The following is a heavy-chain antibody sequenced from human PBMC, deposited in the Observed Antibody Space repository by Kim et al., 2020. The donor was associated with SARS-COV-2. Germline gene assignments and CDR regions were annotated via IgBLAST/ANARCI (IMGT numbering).Heavy chain of an antibody. Sequence: VAPLNGRFTISRETARSSLYLQMTSLTAEDTAIYYCAKTVAGRIDAFDIWGQGTIVTVSS. V-gene: IGHV3-7*03. J-gene: IGHJ3*02. CDR3: AKTVAGRIDAFDI. D-gene: IGHD6-19*01.